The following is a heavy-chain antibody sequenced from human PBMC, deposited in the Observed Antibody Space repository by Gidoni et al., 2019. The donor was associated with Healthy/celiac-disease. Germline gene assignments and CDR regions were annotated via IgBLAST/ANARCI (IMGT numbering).Heavy chain of an antibody. CDR2: INPNSGGT. V-gene: IGHV1-2*04. CDR1: GYTFTGYY. D-gene: IGHD2-2*02. CDR3: ARAGPIVVVPAAIDYYGMDV. J-gene: IGHJ6*02. Sequence: QVQLVQSGAEVTKPGASVKVSCKASGYTFTGYYMHWVRQAPGQGLEWMGWINPNSGGTNYAQKFQGWVTMTRDTSISTAYMELSRLRSDDTAVYYCARAGPIVVVPAAIDYYGMDVWGQGTTVTVSS.